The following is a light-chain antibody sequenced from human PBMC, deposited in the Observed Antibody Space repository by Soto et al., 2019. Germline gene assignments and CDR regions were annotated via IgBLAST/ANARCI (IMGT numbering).Light chain of an antibody. V-gene: IGKV3-20*01. Sequence: IVMTQSPDTLSLSPGERATLSCRTSQSVRSNYLAWYQQKPGQSPRLLISGASGRATGTPDRFSGSGSGTDFTLTISRLEPEDFAVYYCQQYGNSPYTFGQGTKLEI. CDR1: QSVRSNY. CDR3: QQYGNSPYT. CDR2: GAS. J-gene: IGKJ2*01.